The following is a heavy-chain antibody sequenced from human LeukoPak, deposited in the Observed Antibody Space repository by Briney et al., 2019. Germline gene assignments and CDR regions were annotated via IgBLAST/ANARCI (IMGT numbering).Heavy chain of an antibody. CDR1: GFTFSDYY. Sequence: GGSLRLSCVASGFTFSDYYMSWVRQAPGKGLEWVSAISGSGGSTYYADSVKGRLTISRDNSKNTLYLQMNSLRAEDTAVYYCTTAAARGSYQGGYWGQGTLVTVSS. V-gene: IGHV3-23*01. D-gene: IGHD1-26*01. CDR2: ISGSGGST. J-gene: IGHJ4*02. CDR3: TTAAARGSYQGGY.